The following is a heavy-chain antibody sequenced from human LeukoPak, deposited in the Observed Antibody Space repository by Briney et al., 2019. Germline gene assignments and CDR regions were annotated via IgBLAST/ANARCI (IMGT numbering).Heavy chain of an antibody. Sequence: SETLSLTCAVYGGSFSGYYWSWIRQPPGKGLEWIGEINHSGSTNYNPSLKSRVTISVDTSKNQFSLKLSSVTAADTAVYYCARLAYSSSWYIPYYYYYYMDVWGKGTTVTISS. CDR2: INHSGST. CDR3: ARLAYSSSWYIPYYYYYYMDV. CDR1: GGSFSGYY. J-gene: IGHJ6*03. V-gene: IGHV4-34*01. D-gene: IGHD6-13*01.